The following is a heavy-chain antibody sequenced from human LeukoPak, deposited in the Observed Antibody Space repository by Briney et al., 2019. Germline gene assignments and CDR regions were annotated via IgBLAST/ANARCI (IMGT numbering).Heavy chain of an antibody. CDR3: AARIAAVLYAFDI. D-gene: IGHD6-13*01. V-gene: IGHV3-23*01. J-gene: IGHJ3*02. CDR1: GFTFSSYA. CDR2: ISGSGGST. Sequence: PGGSLRLSCAASGFTFSSYAMNWVRQAPGKGLEWVSTISGSGGSTNYADSVKGRFTISRDNSKNTLYLQMNSLRAEDTAVYYCAARIAAVLYAFDIWGRGTMVTVSS.